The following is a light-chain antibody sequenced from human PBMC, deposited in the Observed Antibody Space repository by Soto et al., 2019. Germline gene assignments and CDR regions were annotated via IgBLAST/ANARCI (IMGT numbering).Light chain of an antibody. J-gene: IGKJ3*01. Sequence: IQLTQSPSSLSASVGDRVTITCRASQGISSYLAWYQQKPGKAPKLLIHAASTLQSGVPSRFRGSASGTDCTVTISSLQPEDFATYYCQQLNSYPFTFGPGNKVDLK. V-gene: IGKV1-9*01. CDR2: AAS. CDR1: QGISSY. CDR3: QQLNSYPFT.